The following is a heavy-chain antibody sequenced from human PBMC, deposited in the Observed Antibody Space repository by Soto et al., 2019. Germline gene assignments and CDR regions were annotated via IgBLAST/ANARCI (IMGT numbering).Heavy chain of an antibody. Sequence: SQTLSLTCTISGDSVSSNSAAWNWIRQSPSRGLEWLGRTYYRSKWYNDYAVSVKSRITINPDTSKNQFSLQLNSVTPEDTSVYYCARGKSGYRSSSRAFDIWGQGTMVTVSS. D-gene: IGHD6-6*01. CDR3: ARGKSGYRSSSRAFDI. CDR1: GDSVSSNSAA. CDR2: TYYRSKWYN. V-gene: IGHV6-1*01. J-gene: IGHJ3*02.